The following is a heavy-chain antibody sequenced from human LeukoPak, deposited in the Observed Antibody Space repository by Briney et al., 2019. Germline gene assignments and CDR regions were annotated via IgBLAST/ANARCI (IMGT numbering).Heavy chain of an antibody. Sequence: GASVKVSCKASGYTFTSYGISWVRQAPGQGLEWMGWISAYNGSTNYAQKLQGRVTMTTDTSTSTAYMELRSLRSDDTAVYYCARDLPCGGDCYPGDYWGQGTLVTVSS. D-gene: IGHD2-21*02. CDR1: GYTFTSYG. CDR2: ISAYNGST. J-gene: IGHJ4*02. CDR3: ARDLPCGGDCYPGDY. V-gene: IGHV1-18*01.